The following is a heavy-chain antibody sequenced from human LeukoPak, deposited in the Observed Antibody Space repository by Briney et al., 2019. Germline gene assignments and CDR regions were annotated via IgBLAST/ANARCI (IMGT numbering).Heavy chain of an antibody. CDR3: SAGATTYCGEDCYPSFFFYHGIDV. CDR2: IIPIFGTA. CDR1: GGTFISYA. Sequence: SVKVSCKASGGTFISYAISWVRQAPGQGLEWMGGIIPIFGTANYAQKFQGRVTITADESTSTAYMELSSLRSEDTAVYYCSAGATTYCGEDCYPSFFFYHGIDVWGQGTTVTVSS. V-gene: IGHV1-69*13. D-gene: IGHD2-21*02. J-gene: IGHJ6*02.